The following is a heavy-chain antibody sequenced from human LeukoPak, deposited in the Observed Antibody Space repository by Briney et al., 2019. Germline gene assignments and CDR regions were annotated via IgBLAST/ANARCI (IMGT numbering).Heavy chain of an antibody. CDR1: GFTFSNYA. D-gene: IGHD1-20*01. J-gene: IGHJ4*02. Sequence: PGGSLRLSCAASGFTFSNYAMSWVRQAPGKGLEWVSAISGSGGSTYYADSVKGRFTISRDNSKNTLYLQMNSLRVEDTAVYYCAKDGDKGRYNWNRDANFDYWGQGTLVTVSS. V-gene: IGHV3-23*01. CDR2: ISGSGGST. CDR3: AKDGDKGRYNWNRDANFDY.